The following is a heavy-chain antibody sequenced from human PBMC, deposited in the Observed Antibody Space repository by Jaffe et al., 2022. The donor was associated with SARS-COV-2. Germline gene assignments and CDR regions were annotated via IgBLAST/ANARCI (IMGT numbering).Heavy chain of an antibody. CDR3: ARLTTTFGVAGSYFDH. CDR2: IYNTGSA. CDR1: GGSMSTSSHS. D-gene: IGHD3-3*01. J-gene: IGHJ4*02. V-gene: IGHV4-39*01. Sequence: QLQLQESGPGLVKPSETLSLTCSVSGGSMSTSSHSWGWVRQPPGKGLEWIGTIYNTGSAYYKVSLKSRLTMSIETSKNQFSLKLSSVTAADTAVYFCARLTTTFGVAGSYFDHWGQGTLVTASS.